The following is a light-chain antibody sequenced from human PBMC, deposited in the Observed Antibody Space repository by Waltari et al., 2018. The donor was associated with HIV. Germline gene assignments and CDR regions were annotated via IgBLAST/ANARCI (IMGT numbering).Light chain of an antibody. CDR1: QSVLYSSNNKNY. CDR2: WAS. CDR3: QQYYSTPWT. V-gene: IGKV4-1*01. J-gene: IGKJ1*01. Sequence: DIVMTQSPDSLVVSLGERATINCKSSQSVLYSSNNKNYLAWYQQKPGQHPKLLIYWASTRESGVPDRFSGSGSGTDFTLTISSLQAEDVAVYYCQQYYSTPWTFGQGTKLEIK.